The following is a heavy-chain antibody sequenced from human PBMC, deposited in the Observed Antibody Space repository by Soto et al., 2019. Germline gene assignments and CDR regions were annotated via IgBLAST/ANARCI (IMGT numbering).Heavy chain of an antibody. CDR3: ARVKGHVDTAMVNGDAFDI. V-gene: IGHV1-3*01. J-gene: IGHJ3*02. D-gene: IGHD5-18*01. CDR2: INAGNGNT. CDR1: GYTFTSYS. Sequence: ASVKVSCKASGYTFTSYSMQWVRQAPGQRLEWMGWINAGNGNTKYSQKFQGRVTITRDTSASTAYMELSSLRSEDTAVYYCARVKGHVDTAMVNGDAFDIWGQGTMVTVSS.